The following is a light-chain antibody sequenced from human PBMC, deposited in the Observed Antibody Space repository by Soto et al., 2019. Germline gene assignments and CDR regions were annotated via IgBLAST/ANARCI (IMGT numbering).Light chain of an antibody. V-gene: IGLV2-23*01. CDR3: CSYAGNYSPV. CDR2: EAS. CDR1: SSYVANSNL. J-gene: IGLJ1*01. Sequence: QSVLTQPASVSRSPGQSITISCTGTSSYVANSNLVSWYQQHPGKAPKFVIYEASKRPSGVSNRFSGSKSGNTASLTISGLQAEDEADYYCCSYAGNYSPVFGTGTKVTVL.